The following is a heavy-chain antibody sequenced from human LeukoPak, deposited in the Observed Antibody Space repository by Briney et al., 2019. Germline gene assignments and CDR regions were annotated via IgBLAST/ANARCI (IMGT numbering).Heavy chain of an antibody. V-gene: IGHV3-23*01. D-gene: IGHD6-13*01. Sequence: GGSLRLSCAASDFTFSNYDMTWVRQAPGKGLEWVSSFRASDTTTYYADSVKGRFTISRDNSKSTLFLQMNSLSAEDAAIYYCAKSLIAALGTGAFDIWGQGTMVSVSS. CDR1: DFTFSNYD. CDR2: FRASDTTT. CDR3: AKSLIAALGTGAFDI. J-gene: IGHJ3*02.